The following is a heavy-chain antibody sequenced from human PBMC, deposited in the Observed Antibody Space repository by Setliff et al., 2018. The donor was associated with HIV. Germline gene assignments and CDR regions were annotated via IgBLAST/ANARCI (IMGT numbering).Heavy chain of an antibody. V-gene: IGHV4-61*02. CDR2: IYTSGST. J-gene: IGHJ1*01. CDR1: GGSISSGSYY. Sequence: PSETLSLTCTVSGGSISSGSYYWSWIRQPAGKGLEWIGRIYTSGSTNYNPSLKSRVTISIDTSNNQFSLKLSSMTAADTAVYYCAGDVSSSYYFQHWGQGTLVTVSS. D-gene: IGHD6-13*01. CDR3: AGDVSSSYYFQH.